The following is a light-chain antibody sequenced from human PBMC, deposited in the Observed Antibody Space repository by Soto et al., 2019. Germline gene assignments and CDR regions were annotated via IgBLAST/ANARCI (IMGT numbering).Light chain of an antibody. Sequence: SYELTQPPSVSVSPGQTASITCSGDKLGDKYACWYQQKPGQSPVLVIYQDSKRPSGIPERFSGSNSGNTATLTISGAQAMDEADYYCQAWDSSTNVFGTGTKVIVL. CDR3: QAWDSSTNV. J-gene: IGLJ1*01. CDR1: KLGDKY. CDR2: QDS. V-gene: IGLV3-1*01.